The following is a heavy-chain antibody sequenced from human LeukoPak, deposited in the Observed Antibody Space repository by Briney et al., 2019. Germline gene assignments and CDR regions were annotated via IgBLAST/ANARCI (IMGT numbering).Heavy chain of an antibody. J-gene: IGHJ4*02. Sequence: SVKVSCKASGGTFSSYAISWVRQAPGQGLEWMGGIIPIFGTANYAQKFQGRVTITADESTSTAYTELSSLRSEDTAVYYCARALRYYYDSSGYPVVYFDYWGQGTLVTVSS. CDR2: IIPIFGTA. CDR1: GGTFSSYA. D-gene: IGHD3-22*01. V-gene: IGHV1-69*13. CDR3: ARALRYYYDSSGYPVVYFDY.